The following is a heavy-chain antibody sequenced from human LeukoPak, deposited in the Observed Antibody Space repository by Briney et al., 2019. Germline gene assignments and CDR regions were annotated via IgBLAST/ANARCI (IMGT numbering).Heavy chain of an antibody. CDR1: GGSINSYY. CDR2: SHYTGRT. Sequence: SETLSLTCTVSGGSINSYYWSWIRRPPGKGLEWIGYSHYTGRTNYSPSLKSRVTISVDTSKNQFSLKLSSVTAADTAVYYCARTAAAGTGGFDYWGQGTLVTVSS. J-gene: IGHJ4*02. V-gene: IGHV4-59*01. D-gene: IGHD6-13*01. CDR3: ARTAAAGTGGFDY.